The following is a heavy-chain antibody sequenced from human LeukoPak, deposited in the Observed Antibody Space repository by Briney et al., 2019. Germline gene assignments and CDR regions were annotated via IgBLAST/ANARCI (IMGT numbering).Heavy chain of an antibody. CDR2: IYYSGST. Sequence: SETLSLTCTVSGGSISSYYWSWIRQPPGKGLEWIGYIYYSGSTNYNPSLKSRVTISVDTSKNQFSLKLSSVTAADTAVYYCARSGDYGDYGFWYFDLWGRGTLVTVSS. CDR3: ARSGDYGDYGFWYFDL. J-gene: IGHJ2*01. V-gene: IGHV4-59*01. D-gene: IGHD4-17*01. CDR1: GGSISSYY.